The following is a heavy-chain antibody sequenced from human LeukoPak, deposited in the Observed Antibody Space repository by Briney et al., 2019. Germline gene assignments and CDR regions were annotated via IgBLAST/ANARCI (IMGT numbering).Heavy chain of an antibody. CDR1: GYTFTSYY. CDR3: ARVLYCGGDCYSWAFDY. J-gene: IGHJ4*02. Sequence: ASVKVSCKASGYTFTSYYMHWVRQAPGQGLEWMGIINPSGGSTSYAQKFQGRVTMTKDTSTSTVYMELSSLRSEDTAVYYCARVLYCGGDCYSWAFDYWGQGTLVTASS. CDR2: INPSGGST. V-gene: IGHV1-46*01. D-gene: IGHD2-21*02.